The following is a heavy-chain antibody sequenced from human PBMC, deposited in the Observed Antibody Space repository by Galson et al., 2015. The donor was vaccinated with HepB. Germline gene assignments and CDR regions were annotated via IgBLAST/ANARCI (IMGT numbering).Heavy chain of an antibody. Sequence: QSGAEVKKPGESLRISCKGSGYSFTSYWISWVRQMPGKGLEWMGRIDPSDSYTNYSPSFQGHVTISADKSISTAYLQWSSLKASDTAMYYCARRGYYDSSGYPNYDYWGQGTLVTVSS. CDR1: GYSFTSYW. V-gene: IGHV5-10-1*01. D-gene: IGHD3-22*01. CDR2: IDPSDSYT. CDR3: ARRGYYDSSGYPNYDY. J-gene: IGHJ4*02.